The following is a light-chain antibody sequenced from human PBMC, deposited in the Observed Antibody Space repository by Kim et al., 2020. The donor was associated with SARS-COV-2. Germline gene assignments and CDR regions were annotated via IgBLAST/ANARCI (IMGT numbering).Light chain of an antibody. J-gene: IGKJ4*01. CDR3: QQCYSWPLT. Sequence: PGEGATLSCRTSQSISNYLVWYQQKPGQAPRLLIYDASARATGIPARFSGSGPETDFTLTISSLEPEDFAIYYCQQCYSWPLTFGGGTKVEI. CDR2: DAS. V-gene: IGKV3-11*01. CDR1: QSISNY.